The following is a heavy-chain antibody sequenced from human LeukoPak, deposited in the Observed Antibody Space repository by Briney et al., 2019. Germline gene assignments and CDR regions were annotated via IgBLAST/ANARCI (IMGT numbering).Heavy chain of an antibody. D-gene: IGHD6-19*01. CDR2: ISSSGSTI. V-gene: IGHV3-11*01. J-gene: IGHJ2*01. Sequence: GGSLRLSCAASGFTFSDYYMSWIRQAPGKGLEWVSYISSSGSTIYYADSVKGRFTISRDNAKNSLYLQMNSLRAEDTAVYYCARDVGVAVAGLDPYWYFDLWGRGTLVTVSS. CDR1: GFTFSDYY. CDR3: ARDVGVAVAGLDPYWYFDL.